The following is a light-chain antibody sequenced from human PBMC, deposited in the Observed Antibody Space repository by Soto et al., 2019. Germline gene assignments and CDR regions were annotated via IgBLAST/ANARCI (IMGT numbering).Light chain of an antibody. V-gene: IGKV1D-13*01. CDR1: QGIGDA. CDR2: DAS. Sequence: AIQLTQSPSSLSASVGDRVTITCRASQGIGDAVAWYQQKPGRPPKLLIYDASRLESGVPSRFSVSGSGTDFTFAISSLQPEDFTTYYCQQVNDYPFTFGPGTRVDIK. CDR3: QQVNDYPFT. J-gene: IGKJ3*01.